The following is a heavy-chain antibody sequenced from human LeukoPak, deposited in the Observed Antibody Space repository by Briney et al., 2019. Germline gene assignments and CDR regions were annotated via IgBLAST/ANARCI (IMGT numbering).Heavy chain of an antibody. V-gene: IGHV1-69*04. CDR1: GGTFSSYA. CDR3: ARDSDYGGFLP. D-gene: IGHD4-23*01. CDR2: ITPIFGIA. J-gene: IGHJ5*02. Sequence: PGSSVKVSCKASGGTFSSYAISWVRQAPGQGLEWMGRITPIFGIANYAQKFQGRVTITADKSTSTAYMELSSLRSEDTAVYYCARDSDYGGFLPWGQGTLVTVSS.